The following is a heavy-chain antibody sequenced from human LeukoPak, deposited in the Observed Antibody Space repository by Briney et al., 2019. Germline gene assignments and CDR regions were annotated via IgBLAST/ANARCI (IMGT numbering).Heavy chain of an antibody. V-gene: IGHV5-51*01. Sequence: GESLKISCKGSGYTFTTHWIAWVRQMPGKGLEWMGIIFPGDSDTTYSPSFEGQVTISADKSINTAYLQWSSLKASDTAMYYCARLFLGDPSVYYWGQGTLVTVSS. CDR1: GYTFTTHW. D-gene: IGHD2-21*02. CDR2: IFPGDSDT. CDR3: ARLFLGDPSVYY. J-gene: IGHJ4*02.